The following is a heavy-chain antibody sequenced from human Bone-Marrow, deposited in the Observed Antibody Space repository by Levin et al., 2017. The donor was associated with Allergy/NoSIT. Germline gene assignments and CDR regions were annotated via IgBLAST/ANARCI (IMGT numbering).Heavy chain of an antibody. V-gene: IGHV4-61*01. CDR2: IYYSGST. Sequence: GSLRLSCTVSGGSVSSGSYYWSWIRQPPGKGLEWIGYIYYSGSTNYNPSLKSRVTISVDTSKNQFSLKLSSVTAADTAVYYCARSPRGLRFLEWLFFPYFDYWGQGTLVTVSS. D-gene: IGHD3-3*01. J-gene: IGHJ4*02. CDR1: GGSVSSGSYY. CDR3: ARSPRGLRFLEWLFFPYFDY.